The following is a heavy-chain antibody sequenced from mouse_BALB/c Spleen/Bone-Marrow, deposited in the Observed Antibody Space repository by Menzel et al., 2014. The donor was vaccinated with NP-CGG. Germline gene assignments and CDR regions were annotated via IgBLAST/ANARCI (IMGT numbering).Heavy chain of an antibody. Sequence: DVQLQESGAELVKPGASVKLSCTASGFNIKDTYMHWVKQRPEQGLEWIGRIDPANGNTKYDPKFQGKATITADTSSNTAYLQLSSLTSEDTAVYYCARYRLGTYFDHWGQGTTLTVST. J-gene: IGHJ2*01. CDR3: ARYRLGTYFDH. CDR1: GFNIKDTY. CDR2: IDPANGNT. D-gene: IGHD2-14*01. V-gene: IGHV14-3*02.